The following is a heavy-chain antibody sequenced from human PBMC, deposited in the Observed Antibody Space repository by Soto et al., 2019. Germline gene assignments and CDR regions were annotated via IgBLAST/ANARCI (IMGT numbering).Heavy chain of an antibody. V-gene: IGHV3-33*01. CDR3: ASGGYSYGPFDH. CDR1: RFNFSSNG. CDR2: IWYDGSNK. J-gene: IGHJ4*02. Sequence: QVPLVESGGGVVQPGRSLRLSCAASRFNFSSNGMHWVRQAPGKGLEWVAIIWYDGSNKYYADSVKGRFTISRDNSKNALYLQMNSLRADDTAVYYCASGGYSYGPFDHWGQGTLVTVSS. D-gene: IGHD5-18*01.